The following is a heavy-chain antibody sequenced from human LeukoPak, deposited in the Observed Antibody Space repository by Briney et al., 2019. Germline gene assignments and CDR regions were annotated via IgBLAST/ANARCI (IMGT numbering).Heavy chain of an antibody. J-gene: IGHJ5*02. D-gene: IGHD6-13*01. CDR3: ARDGPYSSSGNWFDP. CDR2: IYYSGST. CDR1: GGSISSYY. Sequence: KPSETLSLTCTVSGGSISSYYWSWIRQPPGKGLEWIGYIYYSGSTNYNPSLKSRVTISVDTSKNQFSLKLSSVTAADTAVYYCARDGPYSSSGNWFDPWGQGTLVTVSS. V-gene: IGHV4-59*01.